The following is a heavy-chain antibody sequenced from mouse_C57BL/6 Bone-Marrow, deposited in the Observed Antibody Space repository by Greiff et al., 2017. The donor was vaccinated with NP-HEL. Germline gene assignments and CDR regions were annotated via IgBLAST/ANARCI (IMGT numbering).Heavy chain of an antibody. D-gene: IGHD1-1*01. J-gene: IGHJ2*01. Sequence: EVQLQQSGAELVKPGASVKLSCTASGFTIKDYYMHWLKQRTEQGLEWIGRIDPEGGETKYAAKFQGKATITADTSSNTAYLPLSSLTAEDTAVYYCARSFITTLVGDYWGQGTTLTVSS. V-gene: IGHV14-2*01. CDR1: GFTIKDYY. CDR3: ARSFITTLVGDY. CDR2: IDPEGGET.